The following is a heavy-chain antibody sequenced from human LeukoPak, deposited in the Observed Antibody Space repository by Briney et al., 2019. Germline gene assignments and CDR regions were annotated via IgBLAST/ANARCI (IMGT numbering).Heavy chain of an antibody. V-gene: IGHV4-39*07. Sequence: SETLSLTCNVSGGSISSSSYYWSWIRQPPGKGLEWIGSIYYSGSTYYNASVKSRVTISVDRSKNQFSLKLSSVTAADTAVYYCARDCRSAGDGMDVWGQGTTVTVSS. CDR3: ARDCRSAGDGMDV. D-gene: IGHD6-13*01. CDR2: IYYSGST. CDR1: GGSISSSSYY. J-gene: IGHJ6*02.